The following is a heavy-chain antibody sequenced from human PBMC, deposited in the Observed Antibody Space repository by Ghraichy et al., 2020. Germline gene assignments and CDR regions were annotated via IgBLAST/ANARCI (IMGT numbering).Heavy chain of an antibody. V-gene: IGHV3-23*01. D-gene: IGHD6-19*01. Sequence: GSLRLSCAASGFTFSSYGMSWVRQAPGEGLEWVSSISGGADGIFYADSVKGRFTISRDNSENTVYLQMNSLRAEDTAVYYCAKRSVAGTYYFDFWGQGTLVTVSS. CDR1: GFTFSSYG. J-gene: IGHJ4*02. CDR2: ISGGADGI. CDR3: AKRSVAGTYYFDF.